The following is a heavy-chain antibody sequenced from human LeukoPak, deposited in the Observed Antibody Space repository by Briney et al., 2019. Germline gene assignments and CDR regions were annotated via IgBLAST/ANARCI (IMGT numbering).Heavy chain of an antibody. D-gene: IGHD2-8*01. J-gene: IGHJ4*02. CDR2: VHRDGRT. CDR1: GGSVSSTNW. Sequence: TSETLSLTCGVSGGSVSSTNWRTWIRQPPGKGLGGVGEVHRDGRTNFTPSLKRRLTMSVDLSENHVSLTLTSVTAAATAVYYCAREGGLYRPLDSSGQGTLVTVSS. CDR3: AREGGLYRPLDS. V-gene: IGHV4-4*02.